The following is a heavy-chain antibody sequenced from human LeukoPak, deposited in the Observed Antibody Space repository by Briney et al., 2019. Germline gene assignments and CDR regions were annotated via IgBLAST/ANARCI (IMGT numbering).Heavy chain of an antibody. J-gene: IGHJ4*02. Sequence: KPGGSLRLSCAASGFTFSSYSMNWVRQAPGKGLEWVSSISGSNSYIEYADSVKGRFTISRDNAKNSLYLQMNSLRAEDTALYYCARGRDIAATNYFDYWGQGVLVTVSS. CDR3: ARGRDIAATNYFDY. CDR1: GFTFSSYS. D-gene: IGHD5-12*01. CDR2: ISGSNSYI. V-gene: IGHV3-21*01.